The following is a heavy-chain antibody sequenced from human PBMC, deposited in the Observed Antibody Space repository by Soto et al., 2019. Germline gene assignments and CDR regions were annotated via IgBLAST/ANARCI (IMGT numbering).Heavy chain of an antibody. V-gene: IGHV1-8*01. CDR2: MNAKSGDT. J-gene: IGHJ6*02. D-gene: IGHD3-16*01. Sequence: QAHLEQSGAELKRPGASVKVSCKASGYTFSDFDINWLRQASGQGPEWMGWMNAKSGDTFFPQRFRGKFNMTWDTSLSTAYMEVSSLTSHATAIYYCPRGNPFNYAGFDVWGQGTTVAVSS. CDR3: PRGNPFNYAGFDV. CDR1: GYTFSDFD.